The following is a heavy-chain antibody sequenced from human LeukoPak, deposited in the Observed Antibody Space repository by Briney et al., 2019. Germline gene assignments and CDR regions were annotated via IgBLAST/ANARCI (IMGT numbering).Heavy chain of an antibody. CDR2: INHSGST. V-gene: IGHV4-34*01. J-gene: IGHJ4*02. D-gene: IGHD3-10*01. Sequence: SETLSLTCAVYGGSFSGYYWSWIRQPPGKGLEWIGEINHSGSTNYNPSLKSRVTISVDTSKNRFSLKLSSVTAADTAVYYCARGRVHFDYWGQGTLVTVSS. CDR1: GGSFSGYY. CDR3: ARGRVHFDY.